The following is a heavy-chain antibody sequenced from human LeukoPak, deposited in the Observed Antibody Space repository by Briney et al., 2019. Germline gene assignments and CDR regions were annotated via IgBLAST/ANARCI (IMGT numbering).Heavy chain of an antibody. CDR2: IIPILGIA. J-gene: IGHJ4*02. V-gene: IGHV1-69*04. Sequence: KISCKGSGYSFTTYWIGWVRQAPGQGLEWMGRIIPILGIANYAQKFQGRVTITADKSTSTAYMELSSLRSEDTAVYYCARGARELPADYWGQGTLVTVSS. CDR3: ARGARELPADY. CDR1: GYSFTTYW. D-gene: IGHD1-26*01.